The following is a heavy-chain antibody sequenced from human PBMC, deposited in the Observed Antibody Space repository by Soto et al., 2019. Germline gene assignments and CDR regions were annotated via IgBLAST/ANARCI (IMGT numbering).Heavy chain of an antibody. CDR3: AKDRGGYGPPDV. Sequence: QEQLVESGGGLVKPGGSLRLSCAASGFTFSDSYMSWVRQAPGKGREWVAYISGSSGYTGYADSVKGRFTISRDNAKNSLYLQMNSLRAEDTAVYYCAKDRGGYGPPDVWGQGTTVTVSS. CDR2: ISGSSGYT. D-gene: IGHD3-10*01. J-gene: IGHJ6*02. CDR1: GFTFSDSY. V-gene: IGHV3-11*06.